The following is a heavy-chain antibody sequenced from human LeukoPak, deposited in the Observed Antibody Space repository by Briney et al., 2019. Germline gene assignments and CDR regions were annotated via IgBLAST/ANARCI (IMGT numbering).Heavy chain of an antibody. V-gene: IGHV3-7*05. CDR3: ARENVDYDFWSGYPNWFDP. Sequence: PGGSLRLPCAASGLTFSNYWMSWVRQAPGKGLEWVANIRQDGSEKYYVDSVKGRFTISRDNAKKSLYLQMNSLRAEDTAVYYCARENVDYDFWSGYPNWFDPWGQGTLVTVSS. J-gene: IGHJ5*02. CDR1: GLTFSNYW. CDR2: IRQDGSEK. D-gene: IGHD3-3*01.